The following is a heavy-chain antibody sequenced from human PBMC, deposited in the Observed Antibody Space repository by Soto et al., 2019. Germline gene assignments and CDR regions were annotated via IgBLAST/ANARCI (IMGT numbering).Heavy chain of an antibody. J-gene: IGHJ5*02. CDR3: ARVLALSSSWYGPSLENWFDP. Sequence: SETLSLTCTVSGGSISSYYWSWIRQPPGKGLECIGYIYYSGSTNYNPSLKSRVTISVDTSKNQFSLKLSSVTAADTAVYYCARVLALSSSWYGPSLENWFDPWGQGTLVTVSS. V-gene: IGHV4-59*01. CDR2: IYYSGST. CDR1: GGSISSYY. D-gene: IGHD6-13*01.